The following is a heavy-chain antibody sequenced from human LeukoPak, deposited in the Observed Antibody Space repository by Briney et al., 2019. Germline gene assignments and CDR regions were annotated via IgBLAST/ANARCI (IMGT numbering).Heavy chain of an antibody. Sequence: PSETLSLTCTVSGGSISTYYWNWIRQPPGKGLEWIGYIYNPSLKSRVSMSVDTSKNQFSLKLSSVTAADTAVYYCARGVNSGYFDYCGQGTLVTVSS. D-gene: IGHD1-26*01. CDR2: IY. CDR1: GGSISTYY. J-gene: IGHJ4*02. V-gene: IGHV4-59*01. CDR3: ARGVNSGYFDY.